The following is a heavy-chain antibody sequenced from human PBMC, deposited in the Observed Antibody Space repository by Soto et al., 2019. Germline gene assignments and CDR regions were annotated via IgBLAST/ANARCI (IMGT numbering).Heavy chain of an antibody. D-gene: IGHD7-27*01. CDR3: ARETGDGEFDY. V-gene: IGHV3-7*01. Sequence: GGSLRLSCAASGFAFGNYWMSWVRQAPGKGLEWLATIKRDASEKKYVDSVKGRFTISRDNAKNSLYLQMNSLRAEDTAVYYCARETGDGEFDYWGQGTLVTAPQ. CDR1: GFAFGNYW. J-gene: IGHJ4*02. CDR2: IKRDASEK.